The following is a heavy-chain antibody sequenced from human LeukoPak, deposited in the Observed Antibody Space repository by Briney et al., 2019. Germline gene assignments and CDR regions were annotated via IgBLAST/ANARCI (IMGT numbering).Heavy chain of an antibody. CDR1: GGSISSGGYS. D-gene: IGHD6-13*01. CDR2: IYHSGST. V-gene: IGHV4-30-2*01. Sequence: SQTLSLTCAVSGGSISSGGYSWSWIRQPPGKGLEWIGYIYHSGSTYYNPSLKSRVTISVGTSKNQFSLKLSSVTAADTAVYYCARDREVAAAGSPSWYFDLWGRGTLVTVSS. J-gene: IGHJ2*01. CDR3: ARDREVAAAGSPSWYFDL.